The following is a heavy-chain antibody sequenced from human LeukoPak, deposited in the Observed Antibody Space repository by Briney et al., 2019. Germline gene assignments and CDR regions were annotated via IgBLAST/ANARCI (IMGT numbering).Heavy chain of an antibody. CDR1: GFSFSSYG. CDR2: IWYDGSNE. V-gene: IGHV3-33*06. D-gene: IGHD3-22*01. Sequence: PGGSLRLSCAASGFSFSSYGMHWVRQAPGKGLEWVAVIWYDGSNEYYADSVKGRFTISRDNSKNTLYLQMNSLRAEDTAVYYCAKDYYDGSDYHGSAGYFDYWGQGTLVTVSS. J-gene: IGHJ4*02. CDR3: AKDYYDGSDYHGSAGYFDY.